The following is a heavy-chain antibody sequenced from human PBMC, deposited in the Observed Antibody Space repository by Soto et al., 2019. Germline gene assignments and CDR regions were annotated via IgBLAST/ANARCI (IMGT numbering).Heavy chain of an antibody. CDR3: ATSKGTMIVVAHYY. CDR1: GFTFSSYG. D-gene: IGHD3-22*01. Sequence: QVQLVESGGGVVQPGRSLRLSCAASGFTFSSYGMHWVRQAPGKGLEWVAVISYDGSNKYYADSVKGRFTISRDNSKNTLYLQMNGLRAEDTAVYYCATSKGTMIVVAHYYWGQGTLVTVSS. CDR2: ISYDGSNK. J-gene: IGHJ4*02. V-gene: IGHV3-30*03.